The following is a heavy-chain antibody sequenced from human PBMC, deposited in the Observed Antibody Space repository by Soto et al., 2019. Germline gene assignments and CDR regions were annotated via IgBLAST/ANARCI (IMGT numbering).Heavy chain of an antibody. CDR2: MNPNSGNT. J-gene: IGHJ4*02. Sequence: ASVKVSCKASGYTFTSYYINWVRQATGQGLEWMGWMNPNSGNTGYAQKFQGRVTMIRNTSISTAYMELSSLRSEDTAVYYCARGWEGSWFPNDYWGQGTLVTVSS. CDR3: ARGWEGSWFPNDY. D-gene: IGHD6-13*01. CDR1: GYTFTSYY. V-gene: IGHV1-8*01.